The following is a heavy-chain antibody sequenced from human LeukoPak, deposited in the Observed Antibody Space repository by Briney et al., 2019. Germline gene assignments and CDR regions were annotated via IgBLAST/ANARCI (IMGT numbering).Heavy chain of an antibody. D-gene: IGHD2-15*01. J-gene: IGHJ4*02. CDR3: ARGVVAAPQTFDY. CDR1: GGSISS. CDR2: IYFSGST. V-gene: IGHV4-61*08. Sequence: PSETLSLTCTVSGGSISSFYWSWFYWSWIRQPPGKGLEWIGYIYFSGSTNYNPSLKSRVTISVDTSKNQFSLKLSSVTAADTAVYYCARGVVAAPQTFDYWGQGTLVTVSS.